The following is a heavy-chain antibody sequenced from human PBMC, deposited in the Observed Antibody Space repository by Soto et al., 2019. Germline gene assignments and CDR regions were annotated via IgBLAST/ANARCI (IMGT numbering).Heavy chain of an antibody. V-gene: IGHV3-7*01. D-gene: IGHD2-21*01. J-gene: IGHJ6*03. CDR3: VRGCGSAPCTYFFDV. Sequence: EVQLVESGGDLVQPGGSLRLSCAAAEFAFSNYWMSWVRQAPGKGLEWVATIRQDGIEKHYLDSVKGRFTISRDNAKNSLSLQMDGLRAAYTAFYYCVRGCGSAPCTYFFDVWGKGTTVTFSS. CDR1: EFAFSNYW. CDR2: IRQDGIEK.